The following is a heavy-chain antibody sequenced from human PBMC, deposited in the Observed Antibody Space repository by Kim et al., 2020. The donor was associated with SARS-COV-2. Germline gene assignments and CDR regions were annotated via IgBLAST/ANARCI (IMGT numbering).Heavy chain of an antibody. D-gene: IGHD3-3*01. J-gene: IGHJ6*02. V-gene: IGHV3-20*04. CDR2: INWNGGST. CDR3: ARGVKPNSDFWSGYYGSYYYYGMDV. Sequence: GGSLRLSCAASGFTFDDYGMSWVRQAPGKGLEWVSGINWNGGSTGYADSVKGRFTISRDNAKNSLYLQMNSLRAEDTALYYCARGVKPNSDFWSGYYGSYYYYGMDVWGQGTTVTVSS. CDR1: GFTFDDYG.